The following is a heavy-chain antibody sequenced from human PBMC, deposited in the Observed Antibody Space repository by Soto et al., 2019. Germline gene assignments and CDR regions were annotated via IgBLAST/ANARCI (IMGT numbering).Heavy chain of an antibody. CDR2: IIPIFGTA. Sequence: SVKVSCKASGGTFSSYAISWVRQAPGQGLEWMGGIIPIFGTANYAQKFQGRVTITADESTSTAYMELSSLRSEDTAVYYCARDSSTIFGVVIPNWLDPGGQGTLVTGSS. V-gene: IGHV1-69*13. CDR1: GGTFSSYA. J-gene: IGHJ5*02. CDR3: ARDSSTIFGVVIPNWLDP. D-gene: IGHD3-3*01.